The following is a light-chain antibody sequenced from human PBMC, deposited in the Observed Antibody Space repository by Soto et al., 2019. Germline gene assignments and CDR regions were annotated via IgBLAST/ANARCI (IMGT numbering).Light chain of an antibody. V-gene: IGKV1-39*01. CDR1: QTISNY. CDR3: QQSYSNPFT. J-gene: IGKJ5*01. Sequence: DIQMTQSPSSLSASVGDRVTITCRASQTISNYLNWYQQKPGTAPELLIYAASSLRSGVPSRFTGSGSGTEFTLTISSLQPEDFATYSCQQSYSNPFTFGQGTRLE. CDR2: AAS.